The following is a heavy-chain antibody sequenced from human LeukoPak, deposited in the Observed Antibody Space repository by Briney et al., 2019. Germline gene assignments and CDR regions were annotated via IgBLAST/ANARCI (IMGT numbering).Heavy chain of an antibody. D-gene: IGHD3-10*01. Sequence: EASVKVSCKASGYTFTSYGISWVRQAPGQGLKWMGWISAYNGHTNYAQKLQGRVTLTTDTSTSTAYMELRSLRSDDTAVYYCARAVVPPLTMVRGVVILDYYYMDVWGKGTTVTVSS. CDR1: GYTFTSYG. CDR3: ARAVVPPLTMVRGVVILDYYYMDV. V-gene: IGHV1-18*01. J-gene: IGHJ6*03. CDR2: ISAYNGHT.